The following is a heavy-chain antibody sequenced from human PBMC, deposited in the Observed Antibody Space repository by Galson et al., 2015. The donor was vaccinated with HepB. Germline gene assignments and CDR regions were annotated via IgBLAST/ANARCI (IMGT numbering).Heavy chain of an antibody. J-gene: IGHJ4*02. D-gene: IGHD6-13*01. V-gene: IGHV3-21*01. CDR1: GFTFSSYS. Sequence: SLRLSCAASGFTFSSYSMNWVRQAPGKGLEWVSSISSSSSYIYYADSVKGRFTISRDNAKNSLYLQMNSLRAEDTAVYYCARDPEYSSSWPGLLFDYWGQGTLVTVSS. CDR2: ISSSSSYI. CDR3: ARDPEYSSSWPGLLFDY.